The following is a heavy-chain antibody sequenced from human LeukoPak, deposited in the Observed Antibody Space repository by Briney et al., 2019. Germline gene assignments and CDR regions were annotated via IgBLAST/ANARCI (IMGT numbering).Heavy chain of an antibody. CDR1: GDSISGYS. Sequence: SETLSLTCTVSGDSISGYSWSWIRQSPGKGLEWIGYIYYSGSTNYNPSLKSRVSMSVDTSKTNLSLKLSSVTPADTAVYYCVRRVAAADSVFSRSYYYYMDVWGKGTTVTISS. V-gene: IGHV4-59*01. CDR2: IYYSGST. J-gene: IGHJ6*03. D-gene: IGHD6-13*01. CDR3: VRRVAAADSVFSRSYYYYMDV.